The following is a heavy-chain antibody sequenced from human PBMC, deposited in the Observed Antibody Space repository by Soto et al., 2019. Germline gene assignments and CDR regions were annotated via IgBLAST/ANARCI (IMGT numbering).Heavy chain of an antibody. CDR2: IYYSGST. V-gene: IGHV4-59*01. D-gene: IGHD4-17*01. J-gene: IGHJ4*02. Sequence: SETLSLTCTVSGGSISSYYWSWIRQPPGKGLEWIGYIYYSGSTNYNPSLKSRVTISVDTSKNQFSLKLSSVTAADTAVYYCARLPNDYGDYPYPYYFDYWGQGTLVTVSS. CDR1: GGSISSYY. CDR3: ARLPNDYGDYPYPYYFDY.